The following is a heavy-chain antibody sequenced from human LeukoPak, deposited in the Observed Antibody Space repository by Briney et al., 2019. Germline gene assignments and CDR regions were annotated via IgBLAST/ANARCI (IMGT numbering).Heavy chain of an antibody. D-gene: IGHD1-26*01. V-gene: IGHV1-2*02. CDR1: GYSFTGYY. J-gene: IGHJ4*02. Sequence: WASVKVSCKAPGYSFTGYYMHWVRQAPGQGLEWMGWINPNSGGTNYAQKFQGRVTMTRDTSISTAYMELSRLRSDDTAVYYCARAVGATSGFDYWGQGTLVTVSS. CDR3: ARAVGATSGFDY. CDR2: INPNSGGT.